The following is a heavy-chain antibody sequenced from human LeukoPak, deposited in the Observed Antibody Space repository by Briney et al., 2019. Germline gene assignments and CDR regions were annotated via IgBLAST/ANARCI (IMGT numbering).Heavy chain of an antibody. CDR1: GDSITTYY. CDR2: IFQSGTT. CDR3: ARDSWGRFDY. V-gene: IGHV4-59*01. D-gene: IGHD7-27*01. J-gene: IGHJ4*02. Sequence: SETLSLTCTVSGDSITTYYWSWIRQPPGKGLEWIGYIFQSGTTKYNPSLKGRVTILSDVSKNQFSLNLTSVTAADTAVYYCARDSWGRFDYWGQGTLVAVSS.